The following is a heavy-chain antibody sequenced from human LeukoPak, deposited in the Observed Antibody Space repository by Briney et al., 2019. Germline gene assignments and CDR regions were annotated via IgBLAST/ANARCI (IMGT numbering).Heavy chain of an antibody. J-gene: IGHJ6*03. CDR1: GFTFSSYW. CDR2: IKQDGSEK. Sequence: GGSLRPSCAASGFTFSSYWMSWVRQAPGKGLEWVANIKQDGSEKYYVDSVKGRFTISRDNSKNTLYLQMSSLRAEDTAVYYCAKYYDFWSGYDNYYYYMDVWGKGTTVTVSS. CDR3: AKYYDFWSGYDNYYYYMDV. V-gene: IGHV3-7*03. D-gene: IGHD3-3*01.